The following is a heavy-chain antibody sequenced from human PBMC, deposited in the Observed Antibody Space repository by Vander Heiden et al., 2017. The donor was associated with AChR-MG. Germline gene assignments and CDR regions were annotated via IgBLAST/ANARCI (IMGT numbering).Heavy chain of an antibody. CDR3: ARDDGPYGMDV. Sequence: QVQLQQRGAGLLKPSETLSLTSAVYRGTLSGYYWSLIRQPPGKGLEWIGEIDHSGSTNYNPSLKSRVTMSVDTSKNQFSLKVRSVTAADTAIYYCARDDGPYGMDVWGQGTTVTVSS. J-gene: IGHJ6*02. V-gene: IGHV4-34*02. CDR1: RGTLSGYY. D-gene: IGHD3-3*01. CDR2: IDHSGST.